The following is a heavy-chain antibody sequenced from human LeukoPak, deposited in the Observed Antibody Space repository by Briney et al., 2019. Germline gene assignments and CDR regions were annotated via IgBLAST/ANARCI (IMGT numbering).Heavy chain of an antibody. CDR1: GGTFSSYA. Sequence: ASVKVFCKASGGTFSSYAISWLRQAPGQGLEWMGGIIPIFGTANYAQKFQGRVTITADESTSTAYMELSSLRSEDTAVYYCAREAQYSSSSYAFDIWGQGTMVTVSS. J-gene: IGHJ3*02. CDR2: IIPIFGTA. CDR3: AREAQYSSSSYAFDI. V-gene: IGHV1-69*13. D-gene: IGHD6-6*01.